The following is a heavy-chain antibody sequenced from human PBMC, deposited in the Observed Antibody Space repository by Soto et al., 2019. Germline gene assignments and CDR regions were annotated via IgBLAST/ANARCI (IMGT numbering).Heavy chain of an antibody. D-gene: IGHD1-1*01. CDR3: GHTQLTTAANAFDV. J-gene: IGHJ3*01. V-gene: IGHV2-5*02. CDR2: IYWDDDR. CDR1: GFSLTTLGAG. Sequence: QITLRESGPTLVKPTQALTLTCNFSGFSLTTLGAGVGWVRQPPGKALEWLALIYWDDDRQFSPSLKTRLTITKDPSKNLVVLTITNIDPVDTGTYYCGHTQLTTAANAFDVWGPGTIVTVSS.